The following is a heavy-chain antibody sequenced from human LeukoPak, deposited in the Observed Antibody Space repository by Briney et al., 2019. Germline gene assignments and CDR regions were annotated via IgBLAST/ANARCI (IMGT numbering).Heavy chain of an antibody. CDR3: AREGNNYDSSGYGAFDI. J-gene: IGHJ3*02. CDR1: RYTVTSYV. V-gene: IGHV1-18*01. D-gene: IGHD3-22*01. CDR2: ISAYNGNT. Sequence: ASGKPSCKPARYTVTSYVISWVRQSPGQGVGCRGWISAYNGNTNYAQKLQGRVTMTTDTSTSTAYMELRSLRSDDTAVYYCAREGNNYDSSGYGAFDIWGQGTMVPVSS.